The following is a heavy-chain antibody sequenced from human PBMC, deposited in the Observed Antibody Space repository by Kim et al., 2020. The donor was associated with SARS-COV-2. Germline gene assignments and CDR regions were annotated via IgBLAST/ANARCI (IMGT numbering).Heavy chain of an antibody. J-gene: IGHJ6*02. V-gene: IGHV5-10-1*01. D-gene: IGHD2-15*01. CDR1: GYSFTSYW. CDR3: ASNRGRRGVVRHYYYYYGMDV. Sequence: GESLKISCKGSGYSFTSYWISWVRQMPGKGLEWMGRIDPSDSYTNYSPSFQGHVTISADKSISTAYLQWSSLKASDTAMYYCASNRGRRGVVRHYYYYYGMDVWGQGTTVTVSS. CDR2: IDPSDSYT.